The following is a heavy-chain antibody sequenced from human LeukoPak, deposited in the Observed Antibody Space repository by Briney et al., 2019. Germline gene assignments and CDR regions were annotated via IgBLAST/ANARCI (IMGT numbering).Heavy chain of an antibody. J-gene: IGHJ4*02. CDR1: GFDFDSFE. Sequence: GGSLRLSCAASGFDFDSFEMHWVRQAPGKGLEWISFTSSSGSIIYYADSVKGRVTISRDNAKNSLFLQMHSLRAEDTAVYYCARGYTYAHDYWGQGTLVTVSS. CDR3: ARGYTYAHDY. CDR2: TSSSGSII. D-gene: IGHD5-18*01. V-gene: IGHV3-48*03.